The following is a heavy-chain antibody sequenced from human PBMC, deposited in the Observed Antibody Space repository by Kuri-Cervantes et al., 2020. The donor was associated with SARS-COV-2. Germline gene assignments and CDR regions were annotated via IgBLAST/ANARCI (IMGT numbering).Heavy chain of an antibody. J-gene: IGHJ6*03. CDR1: GGSISSSSYY. Sequence: GSLRLSCTVSGGSISSSSYYRGWIRQPPGKGLEWIGSIYYSGSTYYNPSLKSRVTISVDTSKNQFSLKLSSVTAADTAVYYCARAAGDQGEYYYYYYMDVWGKGTTVTVSS. CDR2: IYYSGST. CDR3: ARAAGDQGEYYYYYYMDV. D-gene: IGHD7-27*01. V-gene: IGHV4-39*07.